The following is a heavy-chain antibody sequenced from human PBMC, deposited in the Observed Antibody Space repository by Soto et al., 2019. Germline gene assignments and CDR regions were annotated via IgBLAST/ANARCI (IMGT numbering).Heavy chain of an antibody. CDR2: MNPNTGNS. Sequence: GASVKVSCKASGYTFTSYGIYWVRQATGQGLEWMGWMNPNTGNSAYAHKFQGRVTMTSDTSISTAHMELSSLRSEDTAVYYCARRAETNGWNGFGADKYYFDFWGQGTLVTVSS. D-gene: IGHD1-1*01. CDR3: ARRAETNGWNGFGADKYYFDF. J-gene: IGHJ4*02. V-gene: IGHV1-8*01. CDR1: GYTFTSYG.